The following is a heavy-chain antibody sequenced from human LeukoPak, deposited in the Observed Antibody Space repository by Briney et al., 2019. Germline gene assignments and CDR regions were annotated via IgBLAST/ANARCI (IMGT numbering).Heavy chain of an antibody. CDR2: ISYDGSNK. CDR1: GFTFSSYA. CDR3: ARATYGSIDY. V-gene: IGHV3-30-3*01. J-gene: IGHJ4*02. D-gene: IGHD4-17*01. Sequence: PGGSLRLSCAASGFTFSSYAMHWVRQAPGKGLEWVAVISYDGSNKYYADSVKGRFTISRDNSKNTLYLQMNSLRAEDTAVYYCARATYGSIDYWGQGTLVTVSS.